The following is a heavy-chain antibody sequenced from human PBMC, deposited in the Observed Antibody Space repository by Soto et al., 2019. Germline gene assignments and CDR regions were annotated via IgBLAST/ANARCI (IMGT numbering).Heavy chain of an antibody. V-gene: IGHV3-11*01. CDR3: ARDFHLPTNMDV. CDR2: ISSSGSTI. CDR1: GFTFSDYY. Sequence: PGGSLRLSCAASGFTFSDYYMSWIRQAPGKGLEWVSYISSSGSTIYYADSVKGRFTISRDNAKNSLYLQMNSLRAEDTAAYYCARDFHLPTNMDVWGQGTTVTVSS. J-gene: IGHJ6*02.